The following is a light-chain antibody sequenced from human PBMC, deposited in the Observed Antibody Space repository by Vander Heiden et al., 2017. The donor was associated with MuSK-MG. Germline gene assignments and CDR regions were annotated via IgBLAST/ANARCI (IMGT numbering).Light chain of an antibody. CDR2: GAS. CDR3: QQDGSSPLT. J-gene: IGKJ3*01. V-gene: IGKV3-20*01. CDR1: QSVSSGY. Sequence: EIVLTQSPGTLSLSPGERATLSCRASQSVSSGYLAWYQQKPGQAPRLLIYGASSRATGIPDRFSGSGSGTDFTLTISRLEPEDFAVYYCQQDGSSPLTFGHGTKVDIK.